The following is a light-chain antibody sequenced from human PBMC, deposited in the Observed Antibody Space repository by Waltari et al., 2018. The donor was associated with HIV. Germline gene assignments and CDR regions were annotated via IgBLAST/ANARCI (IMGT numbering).Light chain of an antibody. CDR3: SSYTSSSTPYV. Sequence: SALTQPASVSGSPRQSITISCTGTSSDVGGYNYVPWYQQHPGKAPKLMIYDVSNRPSGLSDRFSGSKSGNTASLTISGLQAEDEADYYCSSYTSSSTPYVFGTGTKVTVL. V-gene: IGLV2-14*03. CDR2: DVS. CDR1: SSDVGGYNY. J-gene: IGLJ1*01.